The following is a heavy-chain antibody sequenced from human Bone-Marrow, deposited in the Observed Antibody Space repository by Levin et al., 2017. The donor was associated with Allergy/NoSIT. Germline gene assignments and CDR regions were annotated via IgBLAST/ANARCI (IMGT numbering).Heavy chain of an antibody. Sequence: GESLKISCKASGYTFTSYDINWVRQAPGQGLECMGWMNPNSGNTGYTEKFQGRVTMTRNTSISTAYMELSSLGSEDTAIYYCARGRNNYYFYGMDVWGQGTTLTVSS. CDR2: MNPNSGNT. CDR3: ARGRNNYYFYGMDV. D-gene: IGHD4-11*01. V-gene: IGHV1-8*01. CDR1: GYTFTSYD. J-gene: IGHJ6*02.